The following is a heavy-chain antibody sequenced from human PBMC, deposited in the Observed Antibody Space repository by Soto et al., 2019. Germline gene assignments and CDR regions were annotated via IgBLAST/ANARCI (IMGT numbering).Heavy chain of an antibody. CDR3: ARDGGGYQINYYYYGMDV. V-gene: IGHV4-30-4*01. CDR2: IYYSGST. CDR1: GGSISSGDYY. Sequence: QVQLQESGPGLVKPSQILSLTCTVSGGSISSGDYYWSWIRQPPGKGLEWIGYIYYSGSTYYNPSLKSRVTISVDTSKNQFSLKLSSVTAADTAVYYCARDGGGYQINYYYYGMDVWGQGTTVTVSS. J-gene: IGHJ6*02. D-gene: IGHD6-25*01.